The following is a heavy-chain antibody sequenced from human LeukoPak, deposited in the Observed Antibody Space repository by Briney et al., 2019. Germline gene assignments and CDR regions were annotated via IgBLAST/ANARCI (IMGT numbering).Heavy chain of an antibody. Sequence: ASVKVSCKASGYTFTGYYMHWVRQAPGQGLEWMGRINPNSGGTNYAQKFQGRVTMTRNTSISTAYMELSSLRSEDTAVYYCARGAFPYYYDSSGYQIWFDPWGQGTLVTVSS. CDR1: GYTFTGYY. CDR2: INPNSGGT. D-gene: IGHD3-22*01. CDR3: ARGAFPYYYDSSGYQIWFDP. J-gene: IGHJ5*02. V-gene: IGHV1-2*06.